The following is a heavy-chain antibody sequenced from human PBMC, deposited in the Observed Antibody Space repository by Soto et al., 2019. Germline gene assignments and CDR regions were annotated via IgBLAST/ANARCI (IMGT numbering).Heavy chain of an antibody. CDR2: IYYSGST. V-gene: IGHV4-31*03. CDR1: GGSISSGDYY. Sequence: QVQLQESGPGLVKPSQTLSLTCTVSGGSISSGDYYWSWIRQHPGKGLEWIGSIYYSGSTYYNPSLTSRVTISVDTSKNHFSLKLSSVTAADTAVYYCARDLGSGSYYNWFDPWGQGTLVTVSS. D-gene: IGHD3-10*01. J-gene: IGHJ5*02. CDR3: ARDLGSGSYYNWFDP.